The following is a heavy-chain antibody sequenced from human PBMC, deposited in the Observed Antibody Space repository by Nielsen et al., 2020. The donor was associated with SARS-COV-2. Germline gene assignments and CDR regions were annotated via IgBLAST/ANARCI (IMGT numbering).Heavy chain of an antibody. V-gene: IGHV3-7*03. D-gene: IGHD5-24*01. CDR2: IKQDGSEK. J-gene: IGHJ4*02. Sequence: GESLKISCAASGFTFSSYWMSWVRQAPGKGLEWVANIKQDGSEKYYVDSVKGRFTISRDNAKNSLYLQMNSLRAEDTAVYYCARSLWRLHNDYWGQGTPVTVSS. CDR3: ARSLWRLHNDY. CDR1: GFTFSSYW.